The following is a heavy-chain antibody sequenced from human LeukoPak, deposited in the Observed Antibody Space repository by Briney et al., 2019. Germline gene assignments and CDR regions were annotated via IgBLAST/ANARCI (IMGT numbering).Heavy chain of an antibody. D-gene: IGHD2-15*01. CDR2: ISGDGGST. J-gene: IGHJ6*03. V-gene: IGHV3-43*02. CDR3: ARGSVDCSGGSCYYYYYYMDV. Sequence: PGGSLRLSCAASGFTFDDYAMHWVRQAPGKGLEWVSLISGDGGSTYYADSVKGRFTISRDNSKNSLYLQMNSLRTEDTALYYCARGSVDCSGGSCYYYYYYMDVWGKGTTVTVSS. CDR1: GFTFDDYA.